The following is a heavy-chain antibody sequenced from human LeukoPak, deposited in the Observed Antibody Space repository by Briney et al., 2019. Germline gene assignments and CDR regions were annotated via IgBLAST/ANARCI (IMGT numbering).Heavy chain of an antibody. Sequence: AGGSLRLSCAASGFTFNSYAVVWVRQAPGKGPEWVAFISYNGGIIFYAESVKGRFSISRDNFNNLLYLDMNSLRLEDTATYYCARDVRGDSSDYYYAGLDYWGQGTLVTVSS. CDR3: ARDVRGDSSDYYYAGLDY. CDR1: GFTFNSYA. J-gene: IGHJ4*02. CDR2: ISYNGGII. V-gene: IGHV3-30*01. D-gene: IGHD3-22*01.